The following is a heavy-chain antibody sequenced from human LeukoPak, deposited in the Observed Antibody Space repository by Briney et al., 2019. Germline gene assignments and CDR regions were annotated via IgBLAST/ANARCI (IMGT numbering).Heavy chain of an antibody. V-gene: IGHV4-30-4*08. CDR3: ARAGGDIKREYFDY. CDR2: IYYSGIT. D-gene: IGHD1-1*01. CDR1: GDSISSSNYY. Sequence: PSETLSLXCTVSGDSISSSNYYWSWIRQPPGKGLEWIGYIYYSGITYYNPSLKSRLTISVDTSKNQFSLKLNSVTAADTAVYYCARAGGDIKREYFDYWGQGTLVTVSS. J-gene: IGHJ4*02.